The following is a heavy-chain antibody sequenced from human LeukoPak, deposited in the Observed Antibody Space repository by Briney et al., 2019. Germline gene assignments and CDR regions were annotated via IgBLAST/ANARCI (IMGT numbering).Heavy chain of an antibody. J-gene: IGHJ4*02. V-gene: IGHV4-4*02. CDR3: ARGISSGPLPGDY. CDR2: IYHSGST. CDR1: GGTISSSNW. D-gene: IGHD6-25*01. Sequence: SEALSLTCAVSGGTISSSNWWSWVRQPPGKGLEWIGEIYHSGSTNYNPSLKSRVTISVDKSKNQFSLKLSSVTAADTAVYYCARGISSGPLPGDYWGQGTLVTVSS.